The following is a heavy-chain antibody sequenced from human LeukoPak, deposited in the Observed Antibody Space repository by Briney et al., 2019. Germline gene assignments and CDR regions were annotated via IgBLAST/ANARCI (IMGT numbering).Heavy chain of an antibody. Sequence: ASVKVSCKASGYTFTSYGISWVRQAPGQGLEWMGWISAYNGNTNYAQKLQGRVTMTTDTSTSTAYMELRSLRSDDTAVYYCARDGGYDILTGYYWQSRELLDYWGQGTLVTVSS. CDR1: GYTFTSYG. CDR3: ARDGGYDILTGYYWQSRELLDY. CDR2: ISAYNGNT. J-gene: IGHJ4*02. V-gene: IGHV1-18*01. D-gene: IGHD3-9*01.